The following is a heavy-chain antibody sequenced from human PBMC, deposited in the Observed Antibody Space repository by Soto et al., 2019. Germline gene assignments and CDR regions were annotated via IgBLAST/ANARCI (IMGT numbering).Heavy chain of an antibody. CDR1: GGSFSGYY. CDR3: ARGNSSSWYFAYYYYMDV. D-gene: IGHD6-13*01. Sequence: SETLSLTCAVYGGSFSGYYWSWIRQPPGKGLEWIGEINHSGSTNYNPSLKSRVTISVDTSKNQFSLKLSSVTAADTAVYYCARGNSSSWYFAYYYYMDVWGKGTTVTVSS. J-gene: IGHJ6*03. CDR2: INHSGST. V-gene: IGHV4-34*01.